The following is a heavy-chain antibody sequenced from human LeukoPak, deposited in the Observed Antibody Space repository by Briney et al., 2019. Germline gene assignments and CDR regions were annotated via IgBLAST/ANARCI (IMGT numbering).Heavy chain of an antibody. CDR2: IYSGGST. Sequence: GGSLRLSCVASGFTFSSYWMSWVRQAPGKGLEWVSVIYSGGSTYYADSVKGRFTISRDNSKNTLYLQMDSLRAEDTAVYYCASSSSSNQYYYYGMDVWGQGTTVTVSS. V-gene: IGHV3-53*01. J-gene: IGHJ6*02. CDR1: GFTFSSYW. D-gene: IGHD6-13*01. CDR3: ASSSSSNQYYYYGMDV.